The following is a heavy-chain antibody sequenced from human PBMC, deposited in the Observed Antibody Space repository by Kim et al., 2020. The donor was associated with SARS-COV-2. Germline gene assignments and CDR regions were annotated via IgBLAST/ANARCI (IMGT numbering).Heavy chain of an antibody. D-gene: IGHD2-2*01. V-gene: IGHV3-74*01. CDR1: GFSFTNW. CDR3: VREYCSTTDCFPLDY. J-gene: IGHJ4*02. Sequence: GGSPRLSCAVSGFSFTNWMHWVRQAPGKGLVWVSRSNSDGSNTIYADSVKGRFTISRDNAKNTLYLQMNSLRAEDTALYYCVREYCSTTDCFPLDYWGQGTLVTVSS. CDR2: SNSDGSNT.